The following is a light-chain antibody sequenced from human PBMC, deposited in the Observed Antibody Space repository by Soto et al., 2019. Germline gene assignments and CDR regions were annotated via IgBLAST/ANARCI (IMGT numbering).Light chain of an antibody. CDR2: ENN. CDR3: ATRDGSLSVGV. Sequence: QSVLTQPPSVSAAPEQKVTISCSGGSSNLGINFVSWYQQFPGGVPKLLIYENNKRPSGIPDRFSGAKSGTSATLDITGLRAGDEADYYCATRDGSLSVGVFGGGTKLTAL. V-gene: IGLV1-51*02. CDR1: SSNLGINF. J-gene: IGLJ1*01.